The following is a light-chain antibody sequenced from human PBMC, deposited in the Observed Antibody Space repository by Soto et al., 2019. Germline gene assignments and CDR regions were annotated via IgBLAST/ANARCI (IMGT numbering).Light chain of an antibody. Sequence: EIVLTQSPASVSLSPGGRATLSCRASRTVNSQLAWYQQKPGQAPRLLIYDTFNRAAGIPARFSGSETGTEFTLTISSLQSEDFAVYYCQQYNNWPLWTFGQGTKVEIK. J-gene: IGKJ1*01. CDR2: DTF. V-gene: IGKV3D-15*01. CDR1: RTVNSQ. CDR3: QQYNNWPLWT.